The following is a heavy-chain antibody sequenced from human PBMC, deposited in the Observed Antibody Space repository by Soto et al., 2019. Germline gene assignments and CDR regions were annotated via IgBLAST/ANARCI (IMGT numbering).Heavy chain of an antibody. D-gene: IGHD2-8*01. Sequence: PSETLSLTCTVSGTSISSYYWSWIRQPPGRGLEWIANIHYSGTTNYNPSLASRVTLSVDTSKNQFSLKMTSVTAADRAMYFCARYNSYAIDYWGRGTLVTVSS. CDR3: ARYNSYAIDY. J-gene: IGHJ4*02. CDR1: GTSISSYY. V-gene: IGHV4-59*01. CDR2: IHYSGTT.